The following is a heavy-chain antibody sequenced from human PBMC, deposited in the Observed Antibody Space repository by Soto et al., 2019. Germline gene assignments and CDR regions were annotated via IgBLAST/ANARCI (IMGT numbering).Heavy chain of an antibody. J-gene: IGHJ6*02. CDR3: ARDRYCSGGSCYRDYYGMDV. CDR1: GYTFTSYG. Sequence: ASVKVSCKASGYTFTSYGISWVRQAPGQGLEWMGWISAYNGNTNYAQKLQGRVTMTTDTSTSTAYMELRSLRSDDTAVYYCARDRYCSGGSCYRDYYGMDVWGQGTTVTVSS. D-gene: IGHD2-15*01. V-gene: IGHV1-18*01. CDR2: ISAYNGNT.